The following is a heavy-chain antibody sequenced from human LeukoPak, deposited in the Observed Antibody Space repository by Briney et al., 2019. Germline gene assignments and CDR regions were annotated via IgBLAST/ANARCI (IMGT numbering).Heavy chain of an antibody. CDR1: GGSISSSSYY. J-gene: IGHJ5*02. CDR3: ARGQGATVPQVGKNWFDP. V-gene: IGHV4-39*07. CDR2: IYYSGST. D-gene: IGHD1-26*01. Sequence: SETLSLTCTVSGGSISSSSYYWGWIRQPPGKGLEWIGSIYYSGSTYYNPSLKSRVTISVDTSKNQFSLKLISVTVADTAIYYCARGQGATVPQVGKNWFDPWGQGTRVTVSS.